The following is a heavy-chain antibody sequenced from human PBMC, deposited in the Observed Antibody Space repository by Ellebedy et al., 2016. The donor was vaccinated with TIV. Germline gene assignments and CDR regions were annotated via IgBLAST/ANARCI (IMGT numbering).Heavy chain of an antibody. Sequence: MPGGSLRLSCTVSGGSITSSRHYLGWIRQPPGKGLELIGTIYYTGSGYYNPSLKSRVTIFIDTSKNQFSLKLTSVTAADTAVYYCARLEYQLPNPFEYWGRGTLVSVSS. J-gene: IGHJ4*02. CDR3: ARLEYQLPNPFEY. V-gene: IGHV4-39*01. CDR2: IYYTGSG. CDR1: GGSITSSRHY. D-gene: IGHD2-2*01.